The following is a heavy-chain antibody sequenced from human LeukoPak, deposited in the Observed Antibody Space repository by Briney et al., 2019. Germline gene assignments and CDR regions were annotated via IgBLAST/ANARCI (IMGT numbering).Heavy chain of an antibody. D-gene: IGHD5-12*01. CDR2: ISVRTRAT. V-gene: IGHV3-23*01. Sequence: GGSLRLSCAASGFTFTTNAMSWVRQAPGKGLEWVSAISVRTRATYYADSEKGRFTISRDNSKSTLYLQMDSLRAEDTAVYYCAKCGNSGCHLIDYWGQGTLVTV. CDR3: AKCGNSGCHLIDY. CDR1: GFTFTTNA. J-gene: IGHJ4*02.